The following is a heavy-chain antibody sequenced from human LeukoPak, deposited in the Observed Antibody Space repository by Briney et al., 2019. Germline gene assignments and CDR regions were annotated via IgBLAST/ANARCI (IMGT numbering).Heavy chain of an antibody. Sequence: GGSLRLSCAASGFTFSSYEMNWVRRAPGKGLEWVSCISSSGSTISYADSVKGRFTISRGNAKNSLYLQMNSLRAEDTAVYYCARLHRFDYWGQGTLVTVSS. CDR2: ISSSGSTI. CDR1: GFTFSSYE. CDR3: ARLHRFDY. J-gene: IGHJ4*02. V-gene: IGHV3-48*03. D-gene: IGHD4-11*01.